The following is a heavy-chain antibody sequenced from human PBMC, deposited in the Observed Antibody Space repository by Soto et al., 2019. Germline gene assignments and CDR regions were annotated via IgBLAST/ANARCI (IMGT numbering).Heavy chain of an antibody. J-gene: IGHJ3*02. CDR1: GFTFSSYG. CDR3: AKEEDTYYYDSSGYYDAFDI. Sequence: LRLSCAASGFTFSSYGMHWVRQAPGKGLEWVAVISYDGSNKYYADSVKGRFTISRDNSKNTLYLQMNSLRAEDTAVYYCAKEEDTYYYDSSGYYDAFDIWGQGTMVT. D-gene: IGHD3-22*01. V-gene: IGHV3-30*18. CDR2: ISYDGSNK.